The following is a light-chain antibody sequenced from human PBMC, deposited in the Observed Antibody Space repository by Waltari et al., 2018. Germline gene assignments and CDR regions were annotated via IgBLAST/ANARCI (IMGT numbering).Light chain of an antibody. V-gene: IGLV7-43*01. Sequence: QTVVTQEPSLTVSPGGTVTLTCASSAGEVTSGHHANWLQQRPGQPPSLLIFSTNAKHPPPPARFSGSLLGGKAALTLSEVQSEDEADYYCLLFFDNSRVFGGGTKLTVL. CDR2: STN. CDR1: AGEVTSGHH. CDR3: LLFFDNSRV. J-gene: IGLJ3*02.